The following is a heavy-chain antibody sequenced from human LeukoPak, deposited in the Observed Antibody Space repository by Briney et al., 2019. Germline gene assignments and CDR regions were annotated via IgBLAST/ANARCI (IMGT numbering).Heavy chain of an antibody. Sequence: SETLSLTCAVYGGSFSGYYWSWIRQPPGKGLEWIGEINHSGSTNYNPSLKSRVTISVDTSKNQFSLKLSSVTAADTAVYYCARVFIVVVPDRNFDCWGQGTLVTVSS. J-gene: IGHJ4*02. CDR2: INHSGST. CDR1: GGSFSGYY. CDR3: ARVFIVVVPDRNFDC. V-gene: IGHV4-34*01. D-gene: IGHD2-2*01.